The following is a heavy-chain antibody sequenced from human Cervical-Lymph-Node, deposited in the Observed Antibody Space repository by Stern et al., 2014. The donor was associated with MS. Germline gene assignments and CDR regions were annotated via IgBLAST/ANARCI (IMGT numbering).Heavy chain of an antibody. V-gene: IGHV4-59*01. J-gene: IGHJ2*01. CDR1: GGSISTFY. CDR2: IYYTGRT. Sequence: QVQLQESGPGLVKPSETLSLTCTVSGGSISTFYWSWIRQPPGKGLEWIGYIYYTGRTNYNPSLKSRVTMSVHTSKNKFSLTLSSLTAADTAVYFCARDGTSGDWYFDLWGRGTLVTVSS. CDR3: ARDGTSGDWYFDL.